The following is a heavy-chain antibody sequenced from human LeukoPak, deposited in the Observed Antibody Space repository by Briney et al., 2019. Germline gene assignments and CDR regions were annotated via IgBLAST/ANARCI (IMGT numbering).Heavy chain of an antibody. CDR1: GGSISSSSYY. V-gene: IGHV4-39*01. J-gene: IGHJ4*02. Sequence: PSETLSLTCTVSGGSISSSSYYWGWIRQPPGKGLEWIGSFYYSGSTYYNPSLKSRVTISVDTSQNQFSLKLSSVTAADTAVYYCARHPLYGDYVAGNYWGQGTLVTVSS. D-gene: IGHD4-17*01. CDR3: ARHPLYGDYVAGNY. CDR2: FYYSGST.